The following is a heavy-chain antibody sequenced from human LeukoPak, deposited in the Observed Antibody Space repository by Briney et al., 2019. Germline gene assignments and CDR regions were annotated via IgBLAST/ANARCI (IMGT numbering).Heavy chain of an antibody. J-gene: IGHJ4*02. D-gene: IGHD3-22*01. V-gene: IGHV3-23*01. Sequence: GGSLRLSCAASGFSFSTYAMTWVRRSPGKGLEWVSGISGSGGRPYYADSVKGRFTISRDTYKSTLYLQMNSLRAEDTAVYYCAKAVYDSSGSFDFWGQGTLVTVSS. CDR1: GFSFSTYA. CDR3: AKAVYDSSGSFDF. CDR2: ISGSGGRP.